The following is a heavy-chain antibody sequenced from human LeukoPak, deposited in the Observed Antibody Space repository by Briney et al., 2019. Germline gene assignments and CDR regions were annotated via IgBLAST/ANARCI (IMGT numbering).Heavy chain of an antibody. CDR1: GASISSHY. CDR3: ARVVAYDSTGYYLYYFDY. Sequence: SETLSLTCSVSGASISSHYWSWIRQPPGKGLEWIGYIHYSGSTNCNPSLKSRLTISVDTSKNQFSLRLRSVTAADTAVYYCARVVAYDSTGYYLYYFDYWGQGTLVTVAA. D-gene: IGHD3-22*01. V-gene: IGHV4-59*11. CDR2: IHYSGST. J-gene: IGHJ4*02.